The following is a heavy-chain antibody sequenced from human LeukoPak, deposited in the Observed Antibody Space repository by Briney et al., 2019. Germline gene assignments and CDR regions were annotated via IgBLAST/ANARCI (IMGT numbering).Heavy chain of an antibody. D-gene: IGHD4-17*01. CDR1: GFTFSSYA. V-gene: IGHV3-30*04. CDR3: ARVRFPYGDHGPFDY. CDR2: ISYDGSNK. Sequence: PGRSLRLSCAASGFTFSSYAMHWVRQAPGKGLEWVAVISYDGSNKYYADSVKGRFTISRDNSKNTLYLQMNSLRAEDTAVYYCARVRFPYGDHGPFDYWGQGTLVTVSS. J-gene: IGHJ4*02.